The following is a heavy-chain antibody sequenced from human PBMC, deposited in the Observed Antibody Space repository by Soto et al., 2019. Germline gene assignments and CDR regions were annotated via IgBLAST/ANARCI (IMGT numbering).Heavy chain of an antibody. V-gene: IGHV1-69*13. CDR1: GGTFSSYA. J-gene: IGHJ4*02. CDR2: IIPIFGTA. D-gene: IGHD3-9*01. Sequence: ASVKVSCKASGGTFSSYAISWVRQAPGQGLEWMGGIIPIFGTANYAQKFQGRVTITADESTSTAYMELSSLRSEDTAVYYCARVVYDILTGYCDYWGQGTLVTVSS. CDR3: ARVVYDILTGYCDY.